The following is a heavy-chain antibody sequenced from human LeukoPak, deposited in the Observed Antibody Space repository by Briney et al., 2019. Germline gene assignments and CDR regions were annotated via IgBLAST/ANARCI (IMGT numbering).Heavy chain of an antibody. D-gene: IGHD2-2*01. CDR1: GFTFSSYW. V-gene: IGHV3-7*01. CDR2: MKQDGSEK. J-gene: IGHJ6*03. Sequence: GGSLRLSCAASGFTFSSYWMTWVRQAPGKGLEWVANMKQDGSEKYYVDSVKGRFTVSRDNAKKSLYLQMNSLRAEDTPVYYCARYGAAPAAYYYYYMDVWGKGTTVTVSS. CDR3: ARYGAAPAAYYYYYMDV.